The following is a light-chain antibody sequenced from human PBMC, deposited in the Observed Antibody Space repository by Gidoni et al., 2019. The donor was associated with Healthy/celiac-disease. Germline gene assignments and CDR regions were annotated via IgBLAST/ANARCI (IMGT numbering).Light chain of an antibody. CDR2: DNS. J-gene: IGLJ3*02. CDR3: QSYDNSLSGSRV. CDR1: SSNIGAGYD. V-gene: IGLV1-40*01. Sequence: HSVLTQPPSVSGAPGQRATISCTGSSSNIGAGYDVHWYQQLPGTAPKLLIYDNSNRPSGVPDRFSGSKSGTSASLAITGLQAEDEADYYCQSYDNSLSGSRVFGGGTKLTVL.